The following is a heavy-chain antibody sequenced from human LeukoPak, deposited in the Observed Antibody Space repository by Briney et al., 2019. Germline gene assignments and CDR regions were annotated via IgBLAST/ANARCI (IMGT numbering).Heavy chain of an antibody. CDR2: ISAYNGNT. CDR3: AREAYYYDSSGYYYVNGLDY. CDR1: GYTFTSYG. Sequence: ASVKVSCKASGYTFTSYGISWVRQAPGQGLEWMGWISAYNGNTNYAQKLQGRVTMTTDTSTTTAYMELRSLRSDDTAVYYCAREAYYYDSSGYYYVNGLDYWGQGTLVTVSS. V-gene: IGHV1-18*01. J-gene: IGHJ4*02. D-gene: IGHD3-22*01.